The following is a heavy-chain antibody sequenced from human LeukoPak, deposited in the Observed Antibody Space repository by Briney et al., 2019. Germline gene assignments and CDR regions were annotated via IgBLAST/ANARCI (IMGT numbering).Heavy chain of an antibody. D-gene: IGHD1-26*01. J-gene: IGHJ4*02. Sequence: SETLSLTCTVSGDSISSGDYYWSWIRQPAGKGLEWIGRIYTSGSTNYNPSLKSRVTMSVDTSKNQFSLKLSSVTAADTAVYYCAREIQGTSGSNQDYWGQGTLVTVSS. CDR3: AREIQGTSGSNQDY. V-gene: IGHV4-61*02. CDR2: IYTSGST. CDR1: GDSISSGDYY.